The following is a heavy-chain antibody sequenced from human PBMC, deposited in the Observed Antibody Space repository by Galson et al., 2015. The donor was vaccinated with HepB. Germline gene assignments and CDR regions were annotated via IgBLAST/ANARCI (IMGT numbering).Heavy chain of an antibody. V-gene: IGHV5-10-1*01. Sequence: QSGAEVKKPGESLRISCKGSGYSFTSYWVSWVRQMPGKGLEWMGRIDPSDPYTNYSPPFQGHVTISADKSISTAYLQWSSLKASDTAMYYGASLRITIFGAEGDYYYYGMDVWGQGTTVTVSS. CDR1: GYSFTSYW. D-gene: IGHD3-3*01. J-gene: IGHJ6*02. CDR2: IDPSDPYT. CDR3: ASLRITIFGAEGDYYYYGMDV.